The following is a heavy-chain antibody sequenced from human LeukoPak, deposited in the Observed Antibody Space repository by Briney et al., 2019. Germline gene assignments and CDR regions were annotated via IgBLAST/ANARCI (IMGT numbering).Heavy chain of an antibody. D-gene: IGHD3-16*01. V-gene: IGHV3-7*01. J-gene: IGHJ4*02. CDR3: ATGLGGI. CDR1: GFTFSGSW. CDR2: IKQDGSEQ. Sequence: GGSLRLSRAASGFTFSGSWMSWVRPAPGKGLECVANIKQDGSEQYYVDSVKGRFTISRDNAKNSLYLQMSSLGAEDTAVYYCATGLGGIWGQGTLVTVSS.